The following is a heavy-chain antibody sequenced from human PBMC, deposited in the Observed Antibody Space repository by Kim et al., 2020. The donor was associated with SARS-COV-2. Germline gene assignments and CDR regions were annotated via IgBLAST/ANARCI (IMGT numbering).Heavy chain of an antibody. Sequence: SETLSLTCTVSGGSVSSGSYYWSWIRQPPGKGLEWIGYIYYSGSTNYNPSLKSRVTISVDTSKNQFSLKLSSVTAADTAVYYCARSSYYDILTGYSPYWYFDLWGRGTLVTVSS. V-gene: IGHV4-61*01. CDR1: GGSVSSGSYY. D-gene: IGHD3-9*01. CDR2: IYYSGST. J-gene: IGHJ2*01. CDR3: ARSSYYDILTGYSPYWYFDL.